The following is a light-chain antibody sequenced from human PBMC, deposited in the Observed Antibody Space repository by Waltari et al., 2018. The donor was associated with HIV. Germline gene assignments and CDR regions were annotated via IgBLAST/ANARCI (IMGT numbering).Light chain of an antibody. CDR1: SSNIGSDA. CDR2: NNN. V-gene: IGLV1-44*01. Sequence: QAVLTQPPSAPGTPGPRNTHSCSGSSSNIGSDAVNWYQQHPGTAPKLLIYNNNQRPSGVPDRFSASKSGTSASLAISGLQSEDEADYYCATWDHRLNGWVFGGGTKLTVL. CDR3: ATWDHRLNGWV. J-gene: IGLJ3*02.